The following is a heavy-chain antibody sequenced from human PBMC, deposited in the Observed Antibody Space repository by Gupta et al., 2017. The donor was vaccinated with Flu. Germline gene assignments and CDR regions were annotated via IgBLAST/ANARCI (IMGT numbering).Heavy chain of an antibody. J-gene: IGHJ6*02. CDR3: AKDSGDQYQLLFQLYYYGMDV. D-gene: IGHD2-2*01. Sequence: EVQLLESGGGLVQPGGSLRLSCAASGFTFSSYAMSWVRQAPGKGLEWFSAISGSGGSTYYADSVKGRFTISRDNSKNTLYLQMNSLRAEDTAVYYCAKDSGDQYQLLFQLYYYGMDVWGQGTTVTVSS. V-gene: IGHV3-23*01. CDR1: GFTFSSYA. CDR2: ISGSGGST.